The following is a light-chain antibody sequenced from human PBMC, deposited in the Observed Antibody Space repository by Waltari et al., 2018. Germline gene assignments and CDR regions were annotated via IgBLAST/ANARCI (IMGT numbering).Light chain of an antibody. J-gene: IGKJ2*01. CDR2: GAS. CDR1: QSVSSN. V-gene: IGKV3-15*01. CDR3: QQYNNWPDT. Sequence: EIVMTQSPATLSVSPGERATLACRASQSVSSNLGWYQHKPGQAPSLLIYGASTRATGIPARFSGSGSGTEFTLTISSMQSEDFAVYYCQQYNNWPDTFGQGTKLEIK.